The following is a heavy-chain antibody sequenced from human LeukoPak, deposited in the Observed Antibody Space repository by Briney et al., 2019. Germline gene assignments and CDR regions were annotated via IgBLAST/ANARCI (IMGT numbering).Heavy chain of an antibody. J-gene: IGHJ4*02. CDR2: ISSSGSTT. V-gene: IGHV3-48*03. CDR3: ARDHPDFDY. CDR1: GFTFSSYE. Sequence: GGSLRFSCAASGFTFSSYEMNWVRQAPGKGLEWVSYISSSGSTTFYADSVKGRFTISRDNAKNSLYLQMNTLRAEDTAVYYCARDHPDFDYWGQGTLVTVSS.